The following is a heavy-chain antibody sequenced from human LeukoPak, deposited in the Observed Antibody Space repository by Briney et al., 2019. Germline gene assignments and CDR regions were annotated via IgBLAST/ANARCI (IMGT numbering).Heavy chain of an antibody. CDR1: GGSIGSGSYY. D-gene: IGHD5-24*01. CDR3: ARAILEGDGYNFDY. J-gene: IGHJ4*02. V-gene: IGHV4-61*02. Sequence: SETLSLTCSVSGGSIGSGSYYWSWIRQPAGKGLEWIGRIYTSGSTNYNPSLKSRVTMSVDTSKNQFSLKLSSVTAADTAVYYCARAILEGDGYNFDYWGQGTLVTVSS. CDR2: IYTSGST.